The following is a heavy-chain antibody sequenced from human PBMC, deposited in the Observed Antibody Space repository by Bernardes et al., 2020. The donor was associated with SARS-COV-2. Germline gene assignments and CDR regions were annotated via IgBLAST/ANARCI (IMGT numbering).Heavy chain of an antibody. V-gene: IGHV1-18*01. Sequence: ASVKVSCKASGYTFTSYGISWVRQAPGQGLEWMGWISAYNGNTNYAQKLQGRVTMTTDTSTSTAYMELRSLRSDDTAVYYCASLRYDFWSGYIYYYGMDVWGQGTTVTVSS. CDR2: ISAYNGNT. CDR3: ASLRYDFWSGYIYYYGMDV. D-gene: IGHD3-3*01. J-gene: IGHJ6*02. CDR1: GYTFTSYG.